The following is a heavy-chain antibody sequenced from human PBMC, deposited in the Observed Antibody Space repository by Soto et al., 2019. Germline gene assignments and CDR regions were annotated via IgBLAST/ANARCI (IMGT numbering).Heavy chain of an antibody. Sequence: GGSLRLSCAASGFTFNSFALHWVRQAPGKGLEWVAVIAYNGSEEYYGDSVRGRFTISRDNSKNTLYLQMNSVRAEDTAVYYCAKGFITTVVGMDVWGQGTTVTVSS. CDR1: GFTFNSFA. V-gene: IGHV3-30-3*01. D-gene: IGHD3-22*01. CDR3: AKGFITTVVGMDV. CDR2: IAYNGSEE. J-gene: IGHJ6*02.